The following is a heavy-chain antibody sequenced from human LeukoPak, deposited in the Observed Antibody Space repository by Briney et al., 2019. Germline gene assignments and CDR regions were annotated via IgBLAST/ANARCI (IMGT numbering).Heavy chain of an antibody. CDR2: IYYSGST. CDR1: GGSISSSTYY. CDR3: ASAKVYSYGEIDY. D-gene: IGHD5-18*01. Sequence: SETLSLTCTVSGGSISSSTYYWGWIRQPPGKGLEWIGSIYYSGSTYYNPSLKSRVTISVDTSENQFSLKLSSVTAADTAVYYCASAKVYSYGEIDYWGQGTLVSVS. J-gene: IGHJ4*02. V-gene: IGHV4-39*07.